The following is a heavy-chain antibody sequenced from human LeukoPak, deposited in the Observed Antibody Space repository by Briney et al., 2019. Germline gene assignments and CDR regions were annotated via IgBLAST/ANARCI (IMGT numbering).Heavy chain of an antibody. CDR2: MNPNSGNT. V-gene: IGHV1-8*01. CDR3: ARRGELCTSFSCYFLKY. D-gene: IGHD2-2*01. J-gene: IGHJ4*02. Sequence: GASVKVSCKASGYTFTSYDINWVRQATGQGLEWMGWMNPNSGNTGYAQKFQGRVTMTRNTSINTAYMELSSLRSEDTAVYYCARRGELCTSFSCYFLKYWGQGTLVTVSS. CDR1: GYTFTSYD.